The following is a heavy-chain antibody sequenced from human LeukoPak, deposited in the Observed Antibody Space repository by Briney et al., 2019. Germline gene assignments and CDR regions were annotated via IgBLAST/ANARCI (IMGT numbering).Heavy chain of an antibody. D-gene: IGHD3-22*01. V-gene: IGHV3-30-3*01. CDR2: ISYDGSNK. CDR3: ARQDYYVSSGYCYGENPRNGYFDL. J-gene: IGHJ2*01. CDR1: GFTFSSYA. Sequence: GSLRLSCAASGFTFSSYAMHWVRQAPGKGLEWVAGISYDGSNKYYADSVKGRFTISRDNSRNTLYLQMNSLRAEETAVYYCARQDYYVSSGYCYGENPRNGYFDLWGGGTVVSVSS.